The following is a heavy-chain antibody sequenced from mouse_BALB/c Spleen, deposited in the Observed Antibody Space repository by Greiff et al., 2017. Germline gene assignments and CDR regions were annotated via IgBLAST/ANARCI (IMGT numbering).Heavy chain of an antibody. CDR2: IWSGGST. CDR3: ARNPGGYSAMDY. D-gene: IGHD2-2*01. Sequence: VQGVESGPGLVAPSQSLSITCTVSGFSLTGYGVHWVRQSPGKGLEWLGVIWSGGSTDYNAAFISRLSISKDNSKSQVFFKMNSLQADDTAIYYCARNPGGYSAMDYWGQGTSVTVSS. CDR1: GFSLTGYG. J-gene: IGHJ4*01. V-gene: IGHV2-4-1*01.